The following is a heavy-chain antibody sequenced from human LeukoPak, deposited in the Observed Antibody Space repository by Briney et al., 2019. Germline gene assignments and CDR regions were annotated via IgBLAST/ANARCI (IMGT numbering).Heavy chain of an antibody. Sequence: PSETLSLTCTVSGGSISSSSYYWGWIRQPPGKGLEWIGSIYYSGSTYYNPSLKSRVTISVDTSKNQFSLKLSSVTAADTAVYYCARHGPSERFLEWLGPQFDYWGQGTLVTVSS. V-gene: IGHV4-39*01. CDR3: ARHGPSERFLEWLGPQFDY. CDR2: IYYSGST. CDR1: GGSISSSSYY. J-gene: IGHJ4*02. D-gene: IGHD3-3*01.